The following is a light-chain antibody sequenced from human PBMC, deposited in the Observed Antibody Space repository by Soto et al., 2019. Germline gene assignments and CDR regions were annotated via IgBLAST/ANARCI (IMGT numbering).Light chain of an antibody. CDR3: MQALQSSSIT. J-gene: IGKJ5*01. Sequence: DIVMTQSPLSLPVTPGEPASISCRSSQSLLHSNGYNFLDWYLQKPGQSPQLLIHLGSIRASGDLVRFSGSASGVALPLKLSSMSADDVGVYYCMQALQSSSITFGQGARLE. V-gene: IGKV2-28*01. CDR2: LGS. CDR1: QSLLHSNGYNF.